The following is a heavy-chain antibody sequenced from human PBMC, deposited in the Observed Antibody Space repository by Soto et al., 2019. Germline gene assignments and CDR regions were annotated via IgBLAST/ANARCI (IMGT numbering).Heavy chain of an antibody. CDR3: ARQMEYNWKAFGY. V-gene: IGHV4-39*01. CDR1: GGSISSSSYY. D-gene: IGHD1-20*01. Sequence: SETLSLTCTVSGGSISSSSYYWGWIRQPPGKGLEWIGSIYYSGSTYYNTSLKSRVTISVDTSKNQFSLKLSSVTAADTAVYYCARQMEYNWKAFGYWGQGTRVTVSS. J-gene: IGHJ4*02. CDR2: IYYSGST.